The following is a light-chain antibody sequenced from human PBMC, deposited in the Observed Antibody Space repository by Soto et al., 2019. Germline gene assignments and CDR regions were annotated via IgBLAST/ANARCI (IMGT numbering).Light chain of an antibody. Sequence: EIVMTQSPATVSVSPGERVTLSCRASQSVSSNLAWYQQKPGQAPRLLIYGASTRATDIPVRFSGSGSGTEFTLTISRLQSEDFAVYYCQQYNDWPRTFGQGTKVDIK. V-gene: IGKV3-15*01. J-gene: IGKJ1*01. CDR2: GAS. CDR3: QQYNDWPRT. CDR1: QSVSSN.